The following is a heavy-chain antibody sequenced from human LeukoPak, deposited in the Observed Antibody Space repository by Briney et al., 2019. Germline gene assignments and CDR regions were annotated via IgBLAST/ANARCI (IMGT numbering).Heavy chain of an antibody. CDR3: ARGEIRSFYDILTGYYHYFDY. CDR1: GGSISSRSHY. Sequence: SETLSLTCTLSGGSISSRSHYWGWIRQPPGKGLEWIGSIYYIGSTYYNPSLKSRVTISVDTSKNQFSLKLTSVTAADTAVYYCARGEIRSFYDILTGYYHYFDYWGQGTLVTVSS. V-gene: IGHV4-39*07. J-gene: IGHJ4*02. D-gene: IGHD3-9*01. CDR2: IYYIGST.